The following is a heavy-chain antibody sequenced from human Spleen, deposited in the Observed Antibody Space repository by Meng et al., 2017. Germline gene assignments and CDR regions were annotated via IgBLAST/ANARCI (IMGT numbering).Heavy chain of an antibody. Sequence: GESLKTSCAASGFTFSSYAMTWVRQAPGKGLEWVSAISGSGGSTYHADSVKGRFTISRDNSKNTLYLQMNSLRAEDTAVYYCAKVQCGGDCYSFGGDWFDPWGQGTLVTVSS. D-gene: IGHD2-21*02. V-gene: IGHV3-23*01. CDR1: GFTFSSYA. CDR2: ISGSGGST. J-gene: IGHJ5*02. CDR3: AKVQCGGDCYSFGGDWFDP.